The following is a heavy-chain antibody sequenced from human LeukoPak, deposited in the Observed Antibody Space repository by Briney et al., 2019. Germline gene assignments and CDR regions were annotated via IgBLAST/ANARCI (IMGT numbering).Heavy chain of an antibody. J-gene: IGHJ3*02. D-gene: IGHD3-16*01. V-gene: IGHV3-74*01. CDR3: ARVRDYDYVWGRREDAFDI. Sequence: GSLRLSCTASGFIFSTYWMHWVRQAPGKGLVWVSRINSVGSSTNYADSVKGRFTISRDNAKNMLYLQMNSLRAEDTAAYYCARVRDYDYVWGRREDAFDIWGQGTMVTVSS. CDR1: GFIFSTYW. CDR2: INSVGSST.